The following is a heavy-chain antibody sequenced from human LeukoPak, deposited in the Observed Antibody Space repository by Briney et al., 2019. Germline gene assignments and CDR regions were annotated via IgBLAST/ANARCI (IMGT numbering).Heavy chain of an antibody. CDR3: ARGMDLYYYDSSGLDAFDI. D-gene: IGHD3-22*01. CDR1: GFTFDDYG. CDR2: INWNGGST. J-gene: IGHJ3*02. V-gene: IGHV3-20*04. Sequence: RTGGSLRLSCAASGFTFDDYGMSWVRQAPGKGLEWVSGINWNGGSTGYADSVKGRFTISRDNAKNSLYLQMNSLRAEDTALYYCARGMDLYYYDSSGLDAFDIWGQGTMVTVS.